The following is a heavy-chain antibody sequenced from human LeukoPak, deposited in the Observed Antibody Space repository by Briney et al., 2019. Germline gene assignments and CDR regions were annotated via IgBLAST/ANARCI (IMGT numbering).Heavy chain of an antibody. CDR2: INPNSGGT. CDR3: ARGHVAYYAFDI. Sequence: GASVKVSCKASGYTFTSYGISWVRQAPGQGLEWMGWINPNSGGTNYAQKFQGRVTMTRDTSISTAYMELSRLRSDDTAVYYCARGHVAYYAFDIWGQGTMVTVSS. V-gene: IGHV1-2*02. D-gene: IGHD3-10*01. J-gene: IGHJ3*02. CDR1: GYTFTSYG.